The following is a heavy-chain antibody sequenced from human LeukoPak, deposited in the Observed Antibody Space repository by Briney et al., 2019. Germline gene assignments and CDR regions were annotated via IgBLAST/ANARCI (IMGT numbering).Heavy chain of an antibody. V-gene: IGHV4-59*01. CDR3: ARVGGYSGYDGYYYYYMDV. D-gene: IGHD5-12*01. CDR1: GGSISSYY. J-gene: IGHJ6*03. CDR2: IYYSGST. Sequence: SETLSLTCTVSGGSISSYYWSWIRQPPGKGLEWIVYIYYSGSTNYNPSLKSRVTISVDTSKNQFSLKLSSVTAADTAVYYCARVGGYSGYDGYYYYYMDVWGKGTTVTISS.